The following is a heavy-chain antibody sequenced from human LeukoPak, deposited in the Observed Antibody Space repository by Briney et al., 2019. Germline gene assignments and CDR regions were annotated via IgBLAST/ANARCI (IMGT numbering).Heavy chain of an antibody. J-gene: IGHJ3*02. CDR2: ISYDGINK. CDR1: GFTFSDYA. Sequence: GGSLRLSCAASGFTFSDYAMHWVRQAPGKGLEWVALISYDGINKYYADSVKGRFTISRDNSKNTLNLQMSSLRAEDTAVYYCARDRGTVTSDAFDIWGQGTMVTVSS. V-gene: IGHV3-30*04. D-gene: IGHD4-17*01. CDR3: ARDRGTVTSDAFDI.